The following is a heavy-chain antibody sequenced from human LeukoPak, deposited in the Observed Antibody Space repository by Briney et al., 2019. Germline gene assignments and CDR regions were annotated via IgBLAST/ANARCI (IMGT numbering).Heavy chain of an antibody. CDR3: AKGGEKDIVVVVAVRGYFDY. CDR1: GFTFSSYN. Sequence: GGSLRLSCAASGFTFSSYNMNWVRQAPGKGLEWVAVISYDGSNKYYADSVKGRFTISRDNSKNTLYLQMNSLRAEDTAVYYCAKGGEKDIVVVVAVRGYFDYWGQGTLVTVSS. D-gene: IGHD2-15*01. V-gene: IGHV3-30*18. J-gene: IGHJ4*02. CDR2: ISYDGSNK.